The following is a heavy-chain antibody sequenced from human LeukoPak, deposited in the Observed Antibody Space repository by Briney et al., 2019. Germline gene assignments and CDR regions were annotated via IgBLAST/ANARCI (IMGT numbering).Heavy chain of an antibody. Sequence: SETLSLTCTVPGCSISSGGYYWSWIRQHPGKGLEWIGYIYYSGSTYYNPSLKSRVTISVDTSKNQFSLKLSSVTAADTAVYYCARELGIAARRPDRYFDYWGQGILVTVSS. J-gene: IGHJ4*02. D-gene: IGHD6-6*01. CDR1: GCSISSGGYY. CDR3: ARELGIAARRPDRYFDY. CDR2: IYYSGST. V-gene: IGHV4-31*03.